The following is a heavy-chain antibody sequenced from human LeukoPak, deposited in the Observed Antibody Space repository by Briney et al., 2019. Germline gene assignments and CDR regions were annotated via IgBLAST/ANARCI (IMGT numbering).Heavy chain of an antibody. CDR2: INHSGST. CDR3: ARGGYCSSTSCYGPSDFDY. D-gene: IGHD2-2*03. CDR1: GGSFSGYY. J-gene: IGHJ4*02. V-gene: IGHV4-34*01. Sequence: SETLSLTCAVYGGSFSGYYWSWIRQPPGKGLDWIGEINHSGSTNYNPSLKSRVTISVDTSKNQFSLKLSSVTAADTVVYYCARGGYCSSTSCYGPSDFDYWGQGTLVTVSS.